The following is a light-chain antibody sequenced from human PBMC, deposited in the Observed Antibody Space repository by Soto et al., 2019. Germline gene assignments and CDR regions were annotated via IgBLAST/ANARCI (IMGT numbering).Light chain of an antibody. CDR2: EVS. J-gene: IGLJ3*02. CDR1: SSDVGGYNY. CDR3: SSYTSSSTKV. V-gene: IGLV2-14*01. Sequence: QSALTQPPSVSGSPGQSITISCTGTSSDVGGYNYVSWYQQHPGKAPKLMIYEVSNRPSGVSNRFSGSKSGNAASLTISGLQAEDEAVYYCSSYTSSSTKVFGAGTKLTVL.